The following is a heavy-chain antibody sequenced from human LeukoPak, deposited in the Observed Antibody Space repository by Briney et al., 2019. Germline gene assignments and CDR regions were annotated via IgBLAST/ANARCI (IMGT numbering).Heavy chain of an antibody. V-gene: IGHV3-74*01. CDR1: GFTFSSYW. Sequence: GGSLRLSCAASGFTFSSYWVHWVRQPPGKGLVWVSRIHLDGRTTNYADSVKGRFTISRDNAKNTLSLEMNSLRPEDTAVYYCARGGSPSDYWGQGTLVSVSS. CDR3: ARGGSPSDY. CDR2: IHLDGRTT. J-gene: IGHJ4*02. D-gene: IGHD3-16*01.